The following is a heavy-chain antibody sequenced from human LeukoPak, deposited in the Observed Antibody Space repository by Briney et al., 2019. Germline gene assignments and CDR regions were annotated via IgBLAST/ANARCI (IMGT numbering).Heavy chain of an antibody. CDR2: IKKDGSEK. D-gene: IGHD5-18*01. CDR3: ARHLLGITGYTYGRGIDY. J-gene: IGHJ4*02. CDR1: GFTFSSYW. V-gene: IGHV3-7*01. Sequence: GGSLRLSCAASGFTFSSYWMSWVRQAPGKGLEWVANIKKDGSEKYYVDSVKGRFTISRDNAKKSLYLQMNSLGAEDTAVYYCARHLLGITGYTYGRGIDYWGQGTLLTVSS.